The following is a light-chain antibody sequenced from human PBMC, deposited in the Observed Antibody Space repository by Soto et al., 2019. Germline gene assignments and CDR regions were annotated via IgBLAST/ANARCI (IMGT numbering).Light chain of an antibody. CDR3: HQYDRSPLT. Sequence: EIVLTQSPGTLSLSPGERATLSRRASQSVSSSYLAWYQQKPGQAPRLLIYGASSRATGIPDRFSGSGSGTDFTLTISRLEPEDFEVYYCHQYDRSPLTFGGGTKVEIK. CDR1: QSVSSSY. CDR2: GAS. V-gene: IGKV3-20*01. J-gene: IGKJ4*01.